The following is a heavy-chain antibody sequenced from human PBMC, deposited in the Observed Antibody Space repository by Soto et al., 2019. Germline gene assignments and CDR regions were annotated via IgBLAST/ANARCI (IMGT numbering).Heavy chain of an antibody. CDR2: ISTTDTET. Sequence: GGSLRLSCAASGFTFNDHYMNWIRQAPGKGLEWVSYISTTDTETDYADSVRGRFTVSRDNARSSLSLQMNSLRAEDTAVYYCTRGHHSMDVWGQGTAVTVSS. CDR3: TRGHHSMDV. J-gene: IGHJ6*02. CDR1: GFTFNDHY. V-gene: IGHV3-11*06.